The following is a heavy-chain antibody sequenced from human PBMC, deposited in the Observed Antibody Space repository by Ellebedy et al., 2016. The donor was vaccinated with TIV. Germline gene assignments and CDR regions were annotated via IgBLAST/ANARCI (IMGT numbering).Heavy chain of an antibody. V-gene: IGHV3-33*08. D-gene: IGHD6-19*01. Sequence: GEFLKISCAASGFTFSDYAMSWVREAAGKGLECVAVIWDDGTTKYSTYSVQGRFTISRDNSKNTLYLQMNILRAEDTACYYCARDRAGGISGCMDYWGPGTQVTVSS. CDR1: GFTFSDYA. J-gene: IGHJ4*02. CDR3: ARDRAGGISGCMDY. CDR2: IWDDGTTK.